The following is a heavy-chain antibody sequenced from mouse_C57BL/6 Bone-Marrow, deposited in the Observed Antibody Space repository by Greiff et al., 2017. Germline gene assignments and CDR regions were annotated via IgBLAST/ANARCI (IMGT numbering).Heavy chain of an antibody. CDR1: GFSFNTYA. J-gene: IGHJ4*01. CDR3: VREFITTVVATIYYAMDY. D-gene: IGHD1-1*01. Sequence: EVKLVESGGGLVQPKGSLKLSCAASGFSFNTYAMNWVRQAPGKGLEWVARIRSKSNNYATYYADSVKDRFTISRDDSESMLYLQMNNLKTEDTAMYYCVREFITTVVATIYYAMDYWGQGTSVTVSS. CDR2: IRSKSNNYAT. V-gene: IGHV10-1*01.